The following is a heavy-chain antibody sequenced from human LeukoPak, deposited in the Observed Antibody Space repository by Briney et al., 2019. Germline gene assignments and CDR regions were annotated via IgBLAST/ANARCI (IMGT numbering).Heavy chain of an antibody. Sequence: EASVKVSCKASGGTFSSYAISWVRQAPGQGLEWMGRIIPVLGIANYAQKFQGRVTITADKSTSTAYMELSSLRSEDTAVYYCARTRKRIWPSAYDSSSRDYYGMDVWGQGTTVTVSS. J-gene: IGHJ6*02. V-gene: IGHV1-69*04. CDR2: IIPVLGIA. CDR3: ARTRKRIWPSAYDSSSRDYYGMDV. D-gene: IGHD3-22*01. CDR1: GGTFSSYA.